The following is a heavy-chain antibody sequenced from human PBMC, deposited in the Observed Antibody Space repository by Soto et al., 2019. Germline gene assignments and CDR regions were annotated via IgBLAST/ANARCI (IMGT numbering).Heavy chain of an antibody. J-gene: IGHJ4*02. V-gene: IGHV3-33*08. CDR2: IWYDGSNK. CDR3: ARGPRRDIAARPFDY. CDR1: GFTFSAYA. D-gene: IGHD6-6*01. Sequence: GGSLRLSCAASGFTFSAYAMNWVRQAPGKGLEWVAVIWYDGSNKYYADSVKGRFTTSRDNSKNTLYLQMNSLRAEDTAVYYCARGPRRDIAARPFDYWGQGTLVTVSS.